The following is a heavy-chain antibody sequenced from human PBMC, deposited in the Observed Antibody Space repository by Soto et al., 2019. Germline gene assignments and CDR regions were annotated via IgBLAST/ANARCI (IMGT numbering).Heavy chain of an antibody. CDR1: GGTFSSYA. CDR2: ITPIFGTA. D-gene: IGHD1-7*01. CDR3: ARNRNWNYYWFDP. Sequence: VKVSCKASGGTFSSYAISWVRQAPGQGLEWMGGITPIFGTANYAQKFQGRVTITADESTSTAYMELSSLRSEDTAVYYCARNRNWNYYWFDPWGQGTLVTVSS. J-gene: IGHJ5*02. V-gene: IGHV1-69*01.